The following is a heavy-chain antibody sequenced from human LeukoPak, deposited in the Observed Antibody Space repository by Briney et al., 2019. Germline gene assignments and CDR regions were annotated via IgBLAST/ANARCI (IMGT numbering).Heavy chain of an antibody. CDR2: IKQDGSEK. D-gene: IGHD2/OR15-2a*01. CDR1: GFTLSSYW. J-gene: IGHJ4*02. Sequence: PGGSLRLSCAASGFTLSSYWMTWVRQAPGKGLEWVAYIKQDGSEKYHMDSVKGRFTISRDNAKNSLYLQMNSLRAEDTAVYYCARGDSTFDYWGQGTLVTVSS. V-gene: IGHV3-7*01. CDR3: ARGDSTFDY.